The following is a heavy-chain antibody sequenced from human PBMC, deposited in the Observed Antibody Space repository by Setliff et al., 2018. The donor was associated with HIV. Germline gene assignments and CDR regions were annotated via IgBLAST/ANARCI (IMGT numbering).Heavy chain of an antibody. J-gene: IGHJ4*02. CDR1: GYSFTKYV. V-gene: IGHV1-3*01. CDR3: AKMVGGSRSSGSCYFDY. D-gene: IGHD2-15*01. CDR2: INAGNDNT. Sequence: ASVKVSCKASGYSFTKYVMHWVRQAPGQRLEWMGWINAGNDNTKYSQKFQGRVTITRDTSANTAYMELSSLRSEDTAIYYCAKMVGGSRSSGSCYFDYWGQGTLVTVSS.